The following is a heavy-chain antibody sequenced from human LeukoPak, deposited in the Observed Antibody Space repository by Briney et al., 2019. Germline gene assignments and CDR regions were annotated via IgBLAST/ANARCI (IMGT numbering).Heavy chain of an antibody. Sequence: GGSLRLSCAASGFPFSSYWMAWVRQAPGKGLEWVAVISYDGSNKYYADSVKGRFTISRDNSKITLYLQMNSLRAEDTAVYYCARALLSPGYSSSSPYGMDVWGQGTTVTVSS. CDR1: GFPFSSYW. V-gene: IGHV3-30-3*01. D-gene: IGHD6-13*01. CDR3: ARALLSPGYSSSSPYGMDV. CDR2: ISYDGSNK. J-gene: IGHJ6*02.